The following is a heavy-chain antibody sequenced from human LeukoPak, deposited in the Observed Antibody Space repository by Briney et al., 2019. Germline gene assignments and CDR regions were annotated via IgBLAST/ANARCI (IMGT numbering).Heavy chain of an antibody. Sequence: GGSLRFSCAASGFTFDDYGMSWVRQAPGKGLEWVSGINWNGGSTGYADSVKGRFTISRDNAKNSLYLQMSSLRAEDTALYYCARDNGGGWGIAARLDYWGQGTLVTVPS. J-gene: IGHJ4*02. D-gene: IGHD6-6*01. V-gene: IGHV3-20*04. CDR2: INWNGGST. CDR1: GFTFDDYG. CDR3: ARDNGGGWGIAARLDY.